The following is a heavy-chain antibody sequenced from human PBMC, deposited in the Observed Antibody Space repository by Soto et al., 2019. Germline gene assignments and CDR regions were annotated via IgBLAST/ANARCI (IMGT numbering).Heavy chain of an antibody. Sequence: TVSGGSISSGGYYWSWIRQHPGKGLEWIGYIYYSGSTYYNPSLKSRVTISVDTSKNQFSLKLSSVTAADTAVYYCARDTPHYYDSSGYFDWFDPWGQGTLVTVSS. J-gene: IGHJ5*02. D-gene: IGHD3-22*01. CDR3: ARDTPHYYDSSGYFDWFDP. V-gene: IGHV4-31*03. CDR2: IYYSGST. CDR1: GGSISSGGYY.